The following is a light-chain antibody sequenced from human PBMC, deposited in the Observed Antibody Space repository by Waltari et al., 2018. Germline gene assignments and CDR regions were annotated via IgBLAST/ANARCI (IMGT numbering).Light chain of an antibody. CDR3: QHLGN. V-gene: IGKV1-9*01. CDR2: TAS. J-gene: IGKJ3*01. Sequence: DIQLTQSPSFMYASVGDRVTITCRASQGISSYLAWYQQKPGKAPNLLIYTASTLQSGVPSRFSGSGFGTEFTLTISSLQPEDFATYYCQHLGNFGPGTKVDIK. CDR1: QGISSY.